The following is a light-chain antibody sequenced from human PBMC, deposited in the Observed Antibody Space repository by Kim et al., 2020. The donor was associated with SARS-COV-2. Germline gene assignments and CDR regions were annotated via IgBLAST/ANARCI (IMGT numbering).Light chain of an antibody. CDR1: SLRSYY. V-gene: IGLV3-19*01. CDR2: GKN. CDR3: KSRGTSGNVV. Sequence: SSELTQDPAVSVALGQTVRITCRGDSLRSYYATWYQQKPGQAPVLVIYGKNNRHSGIPDRFSGSSSGNTASLTITGAQAEDEADYYCKSRGTSGNVVFGGGTQLTVL. J-gene: IGLJ2*01.